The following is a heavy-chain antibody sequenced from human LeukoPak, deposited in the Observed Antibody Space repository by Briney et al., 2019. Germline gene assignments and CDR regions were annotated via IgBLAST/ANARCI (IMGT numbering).Heavy chain of an antibody. Sequence: SETLSLTCAVYGGSFSGYYWSWIRQPPGKGLEWIGEINHSGSTNYNPSLKSRITISLDTSKNHFSLKLNSVIAADTAVYYCTRVSNSLAFDIWGQGTMVTVSS. D-gene: IGHD4-11*01. CDR3: TRVSNSLAFDI. CDR2: INHSGST. J-gene: IGHJ3*02. CDR1: GGSFSGYY. V-gene: IGHV4-34*01.